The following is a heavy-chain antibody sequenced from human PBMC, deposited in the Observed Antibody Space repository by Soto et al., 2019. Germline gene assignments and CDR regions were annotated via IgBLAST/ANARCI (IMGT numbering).Heavy chain of an antibody. CDR2: IRTKANTYAT. CDR1: GFTFSGSG. Sequence: EVQLVESGGGLVQPGGSLKVSCAASGFTFSGSGMHWVRQASGKGLEWIGHIRTKANTYATAYAASVKGRFTISRDDSRSTAYLLMTSLKTEDTAVYYCATYTGYDSYYFDSWGRGILVTVSS. J-gene: IGHJ4*02. CDR3: ATYTGYDSYYFDS. D-gene: IGHD5-12*01. V-gene: IGHV3-73*01.